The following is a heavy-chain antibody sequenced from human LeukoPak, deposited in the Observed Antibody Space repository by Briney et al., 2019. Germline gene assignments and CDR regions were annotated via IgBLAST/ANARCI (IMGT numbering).Heavy chain of an antibody. Sequence: PGGSLRLSCAASGFTFSSYSMNWVRQAPGKGLEWVSSISSSSSYIYYADSVKGRFTISRDNAKNSLYLQMNSLRAEDTAEYYCARDEGGSYPYYFDYWGQGTLVTVSS. CDR2: ISSSSSYI. CDR1: GFTFSSYS. J-gene: IGHJ4*02. D-gene: IGHD1-26*01. CDR3: ARDEGGSYPYYFDY. V-gene: IGHV3-21*01.